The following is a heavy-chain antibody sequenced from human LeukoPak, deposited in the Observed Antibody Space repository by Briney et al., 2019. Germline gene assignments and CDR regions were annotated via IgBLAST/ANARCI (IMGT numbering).Heavy chain of an antibody. CDR3: ARVGPLVVPAAMKIDP. Sequence: SETLSLTCAVYGGSFSGYYWSWIRQPPGKGLEWIGEINHSGSTNYNPSLKSRVTISVDTSKNQFSLKLSSVTAADTAVYYCARVGPLVVPAAMKIDPWGQGTLVTVSS. D-gene: IGHD2-2*01. CDR2: INHSGST. V-gene: IGHV4-34*01. CDR1: GGSFSGYY. J-gene: IGHJ5*02.